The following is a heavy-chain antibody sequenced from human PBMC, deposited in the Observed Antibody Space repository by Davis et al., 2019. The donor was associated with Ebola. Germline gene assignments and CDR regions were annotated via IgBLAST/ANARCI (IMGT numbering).Heavy chain of an antibody. CDR3: VKVNDDFWSGYHYYYGMDV. Sequence: GESLKISCAASGSTFSSFSTYWMYWVRQAPGKGLEWVPAISGSGGSTYYADSVKGRFTISRDNSKNTLYLQMNSLRAEDTAVYYCVKVNDDFWSGYHYYYGMDVWGQGTTVTVSS. D-gene: IGHD3-3*01. J-gene: IGHJ6*02. V-gene: IGHV3-23*01. CDR2: ISGSGGST. CDR1: GSTFSSFSTYW.